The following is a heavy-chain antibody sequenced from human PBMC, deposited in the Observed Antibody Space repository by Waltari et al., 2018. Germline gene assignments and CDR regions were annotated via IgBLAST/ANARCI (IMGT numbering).Heavy chain of an antibody. Sequence: EVQLVESGGGLVQPGGSLRLSCAASGFTFSSYSMNWVRQAPGKGLEWVSYISSSSSTIYYADSVKGRFTISRDNAKNSLYLQMNSLRAEDTAVYYCARAPQQLVYYYYYYGMDVWGQGTTVTVSS. J-gene: IGHJ6*02. CDR3: ARAPQQLVYYYYYYGMDV. D-gene: IGHD6-13*01. V-gene: IGHV3-48*01. CDR1: GFTFSSYS. CDR2: ISSSSSTI.